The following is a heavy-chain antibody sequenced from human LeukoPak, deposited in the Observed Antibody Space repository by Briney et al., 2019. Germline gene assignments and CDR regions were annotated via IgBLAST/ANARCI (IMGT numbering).Heavy chain of an antibody. D-gene: IGHD1-26*01. J-gene: IGHJ4*02. CDR2: ITGGAGNT. V-gene: IGHV3-23*01. Sequence: TGESLRLSCAASGFTFSGHAMSWVRQAPGKGLNWLSTITGGAGNTYYAGSVKGRFTISRDNSKNTVYLQMDSLRVEDTAVYYCAKVLSGSQDYWGQGTLVTVFS. CDR3: AKVLSGSQDY. CDR1: GFTFSGHA.